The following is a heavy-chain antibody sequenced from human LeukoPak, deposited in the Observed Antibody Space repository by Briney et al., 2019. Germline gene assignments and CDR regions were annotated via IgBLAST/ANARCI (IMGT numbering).Heavy chain of an antibody. D-gene: IGHD5-18*01. J-gene: IGHJ4*02. Sequence: PGGSLRLSCAASGFTFSSYWMHWVRQAPGKGLMWVSRINSDGSSTSYADSVKGRFTISRDNAKSTLYLQMNSLRAEDTAVYYCARGGGYRYGAIDYWGQGTLVTVSS. V-gene: IGHV3-74*01. CDR3: ARGGGYRYGAIDY. CDR2: INSDGSST. CDR1: GFTFSSYW.